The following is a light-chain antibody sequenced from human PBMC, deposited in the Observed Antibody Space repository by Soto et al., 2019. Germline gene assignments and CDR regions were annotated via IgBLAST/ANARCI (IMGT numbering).Light chain of an antibody. CDR1: QSIRSD. CDR2: AAS. Sequence: DIQMTQSPSSLSASVGDRVTITCRASQSIRSDLNWYQQKPGKAPNLLIYAASSLQSGVPPRLSGSGSGTDFTLTITSLQPEDSATYYCQQSYSTPLAFGHGTKVDIK. J-gene: IGKJ1*01. CDR3: QQSYSTPLA. V-gene: IGKV1-39*01.